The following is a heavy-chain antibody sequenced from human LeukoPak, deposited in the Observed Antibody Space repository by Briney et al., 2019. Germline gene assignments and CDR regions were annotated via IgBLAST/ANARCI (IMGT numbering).Heavy chain of an antibody. CDR2: ISSSGSTI. CDR1: GFTFSSYE. J-gene: IGHJ3*02. V-gene: IGHV3-48*03. CDR3: ARDYVDAFDI. Sequence: GGSLRLSCAASGFTFSSYEMNWVRQAPGKGLEWVSYISSSGSTIYYADSVKGRFTISRDNAKNSLYLQMNSLRAEDTALYCCARDYVDAFDIWGQGTMVTVSS. D-gene: IGHD3-16*01.